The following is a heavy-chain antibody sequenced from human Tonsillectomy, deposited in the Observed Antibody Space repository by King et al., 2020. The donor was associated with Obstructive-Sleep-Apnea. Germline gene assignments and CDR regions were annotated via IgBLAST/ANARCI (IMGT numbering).Heavy chain of an antibody. CDR2: IYPSVST. J-gene: IGHJ4*02. CDR1: GVSIRSSNC. Sequence: QLQESGPVLVEPSGTLSLTCAVSGVSIRSSNCWNLILKPPGTGLERNGEIYPSVSTNYNTALKSRVTISVDKSKNQFSLKLSSVTAADTAMYYCAITGSYRPYGYWGQGTLVTVSS. CDR3: AITGSYRPYGY. V-gene: IGHV4-4*02. D-gene: IGHD1-26*01.